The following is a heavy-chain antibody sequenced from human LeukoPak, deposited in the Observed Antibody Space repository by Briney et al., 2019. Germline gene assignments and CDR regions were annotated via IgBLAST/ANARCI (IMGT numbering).Heavy chain of an antibody. J-gene: IGHJ4*02. CDR2: ISSAGTT. CDR3: ARDLEAANTYYFDY. Sequence: GGSLRLSCATSGFTVSSSYMSWVRQAPGKGLEWVSIISSAGTTYYADSVKGRFTISRDNSKNTVYLQVNSLRDEDTAVYYCARDLEAANTYYFDYWGQGTMVTVSS. D-gene: IGHD6-13*01. V-gene: IGHV3-66*01. CDR1: GFTVSSSY.